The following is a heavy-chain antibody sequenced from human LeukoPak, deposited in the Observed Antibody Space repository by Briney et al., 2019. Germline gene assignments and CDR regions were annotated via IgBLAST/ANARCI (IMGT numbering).Heavy chain of an antibody. CDR1: GFTFSSYW. CDR3: ARDRVVVPAAIRWFDP. Sequence: GGSLRPSCAASGFTFSSYWMSWVRQAPGKGLEWVANIKQDGSEKYYVDSVKGRFTISRDNAKNSLYLQMNSLRAEDTAVYYCARDRVVVPAAIRWFDPWGQGTLVTVSS. J-gene: IGHJ5*02. CDR2: IKQDGSEK. V-gene: IGHV3-7*01. D-gene: IGHD2-2*01.